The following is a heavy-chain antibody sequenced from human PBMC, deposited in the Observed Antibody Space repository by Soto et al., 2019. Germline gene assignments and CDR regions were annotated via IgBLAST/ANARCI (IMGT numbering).Heavy chain of an antibody. J-gene: IGHJ3*02. V-gene: IGHV1-18*01. CDR3: ARAYCGGDCYSVSGAFDI. Sequence: QVQLVQSGAEVKKPGASVKVSCKASGYTFTSYGISWVRQAPGQGLEWMGWISAHNGNTNYAQKLQGRVTMTTDTSTSTAYMELRSLRSDDTAVYYCARAYCGGDCYSVSGAFDIWGQGTMVTVSS. CDR2: ISAHNGNT. D-gene: IGHD2-21*02. CDR1: GYTFTSYG.